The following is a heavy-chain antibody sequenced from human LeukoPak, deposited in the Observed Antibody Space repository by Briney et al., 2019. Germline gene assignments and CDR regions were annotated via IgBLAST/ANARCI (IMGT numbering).Heavy chain of an antibody. J-gene: IGHJ4*02. V-gene: IGHV3-21*01. D-gene: IGHD4-17*01. CDR2: ISSSSSYI. Sequence: KTGGSLRLSCAASGFTFSSYSMNWVRQAPGKGLEWVSSISSSSSYIYYADSVKGRFTIYRDNAKNSLYLQMNSLRAEDTAVYYCARDYDYGDYDPLDYWGQGTLVTVSS. CDR1: GFTFSSYS. CDR3: ARDYDYGDYDPLDY.